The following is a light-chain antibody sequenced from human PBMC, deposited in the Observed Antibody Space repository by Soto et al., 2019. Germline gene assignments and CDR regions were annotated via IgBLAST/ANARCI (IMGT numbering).Light chain of an antibody. J-gene: IGLJ1*01. CDR1: SSDVGAYDF. CDR2: DVI. CDR3: QSYDSSLSGYV. V-gene: IGLV2-11*01. Sequence: QSALTQPRSVSGSLGQSVTISCTGTSSDVGAYDFVSWYQQNPGKAPRLIIFDVIKRPSGVPDRFSGSKSGNTASLTISGLQSEDEADYYCQSYDSSLSGYVFGTGTKLTVL.